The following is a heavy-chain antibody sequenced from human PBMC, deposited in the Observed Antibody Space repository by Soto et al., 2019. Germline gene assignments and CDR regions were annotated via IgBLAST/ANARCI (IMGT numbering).Heavy chain of an antibody. CDR1: GGSFSGYY. J-gene: IGHJ4*02. V-gene: IGHV4-34*01. Sequence: QVQLQQWGAGLLKPSETLSLTCAVYGGSFSGYYWSWIRQPPGKGLEWIGEINHSGSTNYNPSLKSRVTISVDTSKNQFSLKLSSVTAADTAVYYCARGPPYYYDSSGYYNRYWGQGTLVTVSS. CDR3: ARGPPYYYDSSGYYNRY. D-gene: IGHD3-22*01. CDR2: INHSGST.